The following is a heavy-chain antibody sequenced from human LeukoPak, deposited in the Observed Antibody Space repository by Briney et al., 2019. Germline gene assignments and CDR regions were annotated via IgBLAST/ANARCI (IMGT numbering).Heavy chain of an antibody. D-gene: IGHD3-10*02. CDR2: IYPGDSDT. CDR1: GYSFTSYW. Sequence: GGSLKISCKASGYSFTSYWIDWVRQMPGKGLEWVGIIYPGDSDTRHSPSFQGQVTISADKSISTAYLQWSSLKASDTAMYYCARQLWSGGSWFDPWGQGTLVTVSS. J-gene: IGHJ5*02. V-gene: IGHV5-51*01. CDR3: ARQLWSGGSWFDP.